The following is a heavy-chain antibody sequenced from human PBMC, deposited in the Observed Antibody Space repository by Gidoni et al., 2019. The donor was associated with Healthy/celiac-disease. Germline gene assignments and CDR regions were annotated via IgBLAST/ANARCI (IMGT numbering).Heavy chain of an antibody. Sequence: VQLQYSGPGRVTPSVTLSLTCAVSVGSISSSNRWSWVRQPPGKGLGWIGEIYHSGSTNYNPAQKSRVTISVDKSKNQFSPKLSSVTAADTAVYYCTRERDTVVTRSFDYWGQGTLVTVSS. V-gene: IGHV4-4*02. CDR1: VGSISSSNR. J-gene: IGHJ4*02. CDR3: TRERDTVVTRSFDY. CDR2: IYHSGST. D-gene: IGHD2-15*01.